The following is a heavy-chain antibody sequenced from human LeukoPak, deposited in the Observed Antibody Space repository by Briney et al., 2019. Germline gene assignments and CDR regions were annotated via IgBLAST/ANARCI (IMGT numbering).Heavy chain of an antibody. J-gene: IGHJ4*02. CDR1: GGSISSSSPYY. D-gene: IGHD4-17*01. Sequence: PSETLSLTCTVSGGSISSSSPYYWSWIRQPPGKGLEWIGYIYYSGSTNYNPSLKSRVTISVDTSKNQFSLKLSSVTAADTAVYYCARDVYGEIDYWGQGTLVTVSS. CDR3: ARDVYGEIDY. V-gene: IGHV4-61*01. CDR2: IYYSGST.